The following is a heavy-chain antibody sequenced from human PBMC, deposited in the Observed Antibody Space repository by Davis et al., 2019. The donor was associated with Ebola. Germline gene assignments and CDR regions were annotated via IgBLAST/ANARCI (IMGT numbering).Heavy chain of an antibody. CDR1: GYSISSGYY. D-gene: IGHD3-9*01. CDR2: IYHSGST. CDR3: ARGLNYDILTWFYFDP. V-gene: IGHV4-38-2*02. J-gene: IGHJ5*02. Sequence: MPSETLSFTCTVSGYSISSGYYWGWIRQPPGKGLEWIGYIYHSGSTYYNPSLKSRVTISVDRSKNQFSLKLSSVTAADTAVYYCARGLNYDILTWFYFDPWGQGTLVTVSS.